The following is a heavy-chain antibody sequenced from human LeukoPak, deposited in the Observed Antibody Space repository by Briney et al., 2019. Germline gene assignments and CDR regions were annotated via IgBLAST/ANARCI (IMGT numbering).Heavy chain of an antibody. Sequence: GGSLRLSCAASGFTFSGSAMHWVRQASGKGLEWVGRIRSKANSYATAYAASVKGRFTISRDDSKNTAYLQMNSLKTEDTAVYYCTKRIAAYGMDVWGQGTTVTVSS. CDR1: GFTFSGSA. CDR2: IRSKANSYAT. CDR3: TKRIAAYGMDV. V-gene: IGHV3-73*01. J-gene: IGHJ6*02. D-gene: IGHD6-13*01.